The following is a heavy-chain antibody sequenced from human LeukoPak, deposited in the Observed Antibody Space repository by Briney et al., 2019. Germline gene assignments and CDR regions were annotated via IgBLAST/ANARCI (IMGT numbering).Heavy chain of an antibody. CDR3: ARDCGTASCYDSPDFDY. V-gene: IGHV3-48*01. Sequence: GGSLRLSCAASGYTFTSYSMNWVRQAPAKGLEWVSYISDGGETIYYADSVKGRFTISRDNAKDSLYLQMNSLRAEDTAVYYCARDCGTASCYDSPDFDYWGQGTLVTVSS. D-gene: IGHD2-2*01. CDR2: ISDGGETI. J-gene: IGHJ4*02. CDR1: GYTFTSYS.